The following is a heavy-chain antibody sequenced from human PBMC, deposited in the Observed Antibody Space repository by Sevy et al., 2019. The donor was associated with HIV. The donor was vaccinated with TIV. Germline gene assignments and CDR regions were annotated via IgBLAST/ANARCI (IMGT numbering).Heavy chain of an antibody. CDR1: GDSISTTDYY. CDR3: ARHALSCDSSSCYTEYFDF. D-gene: IGHD2-2*01. Sequence: SETLSLRCTVSGDSISTTDYYWGWIRQPPGKGLEWIGSIYYNGNTYYNPSLKSRVTISVDSSQNQFSLNLNSVTAADTAVYYCARHALSCDSSSCYTEYFDFWGQGTLVTVSS. V-gene: IGHV4-39*01. CDR2: IYYNGNT. J-gene: IGHJ4*02.